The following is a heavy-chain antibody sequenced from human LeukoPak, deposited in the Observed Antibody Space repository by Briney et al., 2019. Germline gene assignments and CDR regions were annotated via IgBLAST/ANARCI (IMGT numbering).Heavy chain of an antibody. CDR3: ARDPYSGYDTVFDY. CDR2: ISSSSSYI. V-gene: IGHV3-21*01. CDR1: GFTFSSYS. Sequence: GGSLRLSCAASGFTFSSYSMNWVRQAPGKGLEWVSSISSSSSYIYYADSVKGRFTIPRDNAKNSLYLQMNSLRAEDTAVYYCARDPYSGYDTVFDYWGQGTLVTVSS. J-gene: IGHJ4*02. D-gene: IGHD5-12*01.